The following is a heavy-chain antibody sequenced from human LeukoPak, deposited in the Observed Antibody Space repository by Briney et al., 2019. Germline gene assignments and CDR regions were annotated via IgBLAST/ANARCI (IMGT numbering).Heavy chain of an antibody. CDR3: AKGGGLMATPFGP. CDR1: GFIFSNHD. D-gene: IGHD5-24*01. CDR2: VSRDGSNK. J-gene: IGHJ5*02. V-gene: IGHV3-30*18. Sequence: PGRSLRLSCAASGFIFSNHDVHWVRQAPGRGLEWVALVSRDGSNKYYGDSVKGRFSISRDNSKNTLYLEMNSLRAEDTAVYYCAKGGGLMATPFGPWGPGTLVTVSS.